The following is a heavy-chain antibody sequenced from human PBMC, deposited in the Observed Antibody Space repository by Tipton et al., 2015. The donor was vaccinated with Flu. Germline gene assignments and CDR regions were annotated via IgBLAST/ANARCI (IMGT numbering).Heavy chain of an antibody. CDR1: GGSISNYY. CDR2: IYYTGST. J-gene: IGHJ6*02. CDR3: ARRGGGYQYLYGMDV. D-gene: IGHD2-2*01. V-gene: IGHV4-59*08. Sequence: TLSLTCTVSGGSISNYYWSWIRQPPGKGLEWIGYIYYTGSTTYNPSLKSRVTISVDRSTNQFSLKLSSVTAADTAVYYCARRGGGYQYLYGMDVWGQGTTVTVSS.